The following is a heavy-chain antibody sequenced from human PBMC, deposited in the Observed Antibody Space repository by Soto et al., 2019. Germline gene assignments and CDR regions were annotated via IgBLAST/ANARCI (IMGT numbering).Heavy chain of an antibody. Sequence: SETLSLTCAVYGGSFSGYYWTWIRQPPGKGLEWIGEINHSGSTNYDPSRKSRVTISVDTSKNQFFLKLTSVTAADTAVYYCARLLTYWGHGILVTVSS. V-gene: IGHV4-34*01. J-gene: IGHJ4*01. CDR3: ARLLTY. CDR2: INHSGST. D-gene: IGHD1-26*01. CDR1: GGSFSGYY.